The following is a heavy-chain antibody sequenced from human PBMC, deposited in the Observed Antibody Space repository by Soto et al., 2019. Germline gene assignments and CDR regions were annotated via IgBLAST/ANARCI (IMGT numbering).Heavy chain of an antibody. CDR1: GFTFSSYW. Sequence: GGSLRLSCAASGFTFSSYWMSWVRQAPGKGLEWVANIKQDGSEKYYVDSVKGRFTISRDNAKNSLYLQMNSLRAEDTAVYYCAKVPYSYGSGAFDIWGQGTMFTVSS. CDR3: AKVPYSYGSGAFDI. V-gene: IGHV3-7*03. CDR2: IKQDGSEK. D-gene: IGHD5-18*01. J-gene: IGHJ3*02.